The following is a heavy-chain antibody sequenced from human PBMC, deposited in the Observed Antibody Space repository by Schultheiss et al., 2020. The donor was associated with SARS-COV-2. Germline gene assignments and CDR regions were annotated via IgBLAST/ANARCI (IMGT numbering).Heavy chain of an antibody. CDR1: GFTVSDNY. V-gene: IGHV3-66*01. D-gene: IGHD3-10*01. CDR2: IYRGGST. CDR3: ARERGSWGMDV. Sequence: GESLKISCAVSGFTVSDNYMIWVRQAPGKGLEWVSVIYRGGSTYYADSVKGRFTISRDNSKNTLYLQMNSLGAEDTAVYYCARERGSWGMDVWGQGTTVTVSS. J-gene: IGHJ6*02.